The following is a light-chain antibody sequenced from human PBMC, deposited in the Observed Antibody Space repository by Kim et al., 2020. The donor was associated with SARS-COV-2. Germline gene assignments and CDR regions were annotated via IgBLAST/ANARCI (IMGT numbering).Light chain of an antibody. V-gene: IGLV3-21*01. Sequence: SYELTQPPSVSVAPGQTARITCGADKIGTKSVHWYHQKPGQAPVLVMSFNNDRPSGTPERFSGSNSGNTATIIITGVEAADEADYYCQVWDSSSDRYVFGTGTKVTVL. CDR2: FNN. CDR3: QVWDSSSDRYV. J-gene: IGLJ1*01. CDR1: KIGTKS.